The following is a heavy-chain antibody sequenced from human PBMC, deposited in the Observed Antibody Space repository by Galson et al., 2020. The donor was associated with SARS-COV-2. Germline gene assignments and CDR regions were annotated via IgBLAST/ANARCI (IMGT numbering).Heavy chain of an antibody. CDR3: ATGIDKSPVGEREMDV. Sequence: ASVKVSCKVSGYTLTDLSMHWVRQAPGKGLEWMGGFDPDYGETIYAQKFQGRVTMTGDTSTDTAYMELSSLRSEDTAVYYCATGIDKSPVGEREMDVWGKGTTVTVSS. CDR1: GYTLTDLS. CDR2: FDPDYGET. D-gene: IGHD4-17*01. J-gene: IGHJ6*04. V-gene: IGHV1-24*01.